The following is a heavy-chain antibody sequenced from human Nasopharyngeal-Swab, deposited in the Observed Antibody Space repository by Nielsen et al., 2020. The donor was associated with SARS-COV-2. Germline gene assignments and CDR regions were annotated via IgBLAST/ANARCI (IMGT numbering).Heavy chain of an antibody. J-gene: IGHJ4*02. CDR1: GFTFSSYG. CDR2: ISYDGSNK. Sequence: GSLRLSCAASGFTFSSYGMHWVRQAPGKGLEWVAVISYDGSNKYYADSVKGRFTISRDNSKNTLYLQMNSLRAEDTAVYYCAREGDIVVVTALDYWGQGTLVTVYS. V-gene: IGHV3-30*03. D-gene: IGHD2-21*02. CDR3: AREGDIVVVTALDY.